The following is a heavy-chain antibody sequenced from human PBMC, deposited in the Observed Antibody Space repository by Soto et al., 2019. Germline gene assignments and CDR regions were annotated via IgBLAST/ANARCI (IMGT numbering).Heavy chain of an antibody. D-gene: IGHD3-22*01. Sequence: PGGSLRLSCAASGLTISSYWMSWVRQAPGKGLGWVANIQQDGSAKYYADSVKGRFTISRDNSKNTLYLQMNSLRAEDTAVYYCAKDAPYYYDSSGFDYWGQGTLVTVSS. CDR2: IQQDGSAK. CDR3: AKDAPYYYDSSGFDY. J-gene: IGHJ4*02. V-gene: IGHV3-7*03. CDR1: GLTISSYW.